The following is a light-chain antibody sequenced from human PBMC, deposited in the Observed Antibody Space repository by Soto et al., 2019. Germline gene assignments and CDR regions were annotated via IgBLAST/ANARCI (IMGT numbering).Light chain of an antibody. CDR1: QSVSTTY. Sequence: EIVLTQSPGTLSLSPGERATLSCRASQSVSTTYLAWYQQKPGQAPRLLIYGASSRATGIPDRFSGSGSGTDFTLTISRLEPEDFAVYYCLQYGSSFTFGPGTKGDVK. J-gene: IGKJ3*01. CDR3: LQYGSSFT. CDR2: GAS. V-gene: IGKV3-20*01.